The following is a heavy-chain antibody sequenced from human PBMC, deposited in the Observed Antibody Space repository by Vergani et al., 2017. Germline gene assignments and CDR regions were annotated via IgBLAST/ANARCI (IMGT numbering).Heavy chain of an antibody. CDR2: INRDGSST. Sequence: EVQLVESGGGLVQPGGSLRLSCAASGFTFSSYWMHWVRQAPGKGLVWVSRINRDGSSTSYADSVKGRFPISRDNAKNTLYLQMNSLGAEDTAVYYCARDQGPVGTGIGYYWGQGTLVTVSS. V-gene: IGHV3-74*01. CDR1: GFTFSSYW. D-gene: IGHD1-1*01. CDR3: ARDQGPVGTGIGYY. J-gene: IGHJ4*02.